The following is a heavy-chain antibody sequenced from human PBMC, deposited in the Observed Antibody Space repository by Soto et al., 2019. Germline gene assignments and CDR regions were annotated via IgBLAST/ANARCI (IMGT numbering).Heavy chain of an antibody. Sequence: SGPTLVNPTQTLTLTCPFSGFSLSTSGMCVSWIRQPPGKALEWLARIDWDDDKYYSTSLKTRLTISKDTSKNQVVLTMTNMDPVDTATYYCARQHIVDTAMGVDYWGQGTLVTVSS. J-gene: IGHJ4*02. D-gene: IGHD5-18*01. CDR3: ARQHIVDTAMGVDY. V-gene: IGHV2-70*11. CDR2: IDWDDDK. CDR1: GFSLSTSGMC.